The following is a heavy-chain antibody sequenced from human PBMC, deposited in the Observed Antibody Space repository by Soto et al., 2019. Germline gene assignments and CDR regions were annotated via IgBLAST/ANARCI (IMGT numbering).Heavy chain of an antibody. CDR3: ARVNLGSYDWFDP. Sequence: EVQLVESGGGLVQPGGSLRLSCAASGFTFSNYWMHWVRQGPGKGLMWVSRINPDGGRTTYADSVKGRFAIFRDNARNTLYLQMDSLRAEDTGIYYCARVNLGSYDWFDPWGQGTLVSVSS. J-gene: IGHJ5*02. D-gene: IGHD3-16*01. V-gene: IGHV3-74*01. CDR1: GFTFSNYW. CDR2: INPDGGRT.